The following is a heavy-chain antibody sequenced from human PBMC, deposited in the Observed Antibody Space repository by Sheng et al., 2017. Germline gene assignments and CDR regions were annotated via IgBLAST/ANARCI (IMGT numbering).Heavy chain of an antibody. CDR2: IGSSNSDT. V-gene: IGHV3-11*05. D-gene: IGHD2-2*01. CDR1: GFTFSDYY. CDR3: ARLKYCTSISCPVYYYYMDV. Sequence: QVHLVESGGGLVKPGGSLRLSCATSGFTFSDYYMTWIRQAPGKGLEWVSNIGSSNSDTNYTDSVKGRFTISRDNAKNSLYLQMNSLRAEDTAVYYCARLKYCTSISCPVYYYYMDVWGKGTTVTVSS. J-gene: IGHJ6*03.